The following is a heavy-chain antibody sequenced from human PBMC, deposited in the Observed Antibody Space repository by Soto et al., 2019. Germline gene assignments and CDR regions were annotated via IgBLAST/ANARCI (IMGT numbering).Heavy chain of an antibody. CDR2: INHSGST. D-gene: IGHD2-15*01. J-gene: IGHJ5*02. CDR3: ARGLFCSGGSCYFDWFDP. CDR1: GGSFSGYY. V-gene: IGHV4-34*01. Sequence: QVQLQQWGAGLLKPSETLSLTCAVYGGSFSGYYWSWIRQPPGKGLEWIGEINHSGSTNYNPSLKSRVTISVDTSKNQCSLKLSSVTAADTAVYYCARGLFCSGGSCYFDWFDPWGQGTLVTVSS.